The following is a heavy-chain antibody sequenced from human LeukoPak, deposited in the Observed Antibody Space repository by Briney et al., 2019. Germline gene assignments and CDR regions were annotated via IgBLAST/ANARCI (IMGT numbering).Heavy chain of an antibody. V-gene: IGHV1-2*02. Sequence: GASVKVSCKASGYTFTGYYMHWVRQAPGQGLEWMGWINPNSGGTNYAQKSQGRVTMTRDTSISTAYMELSGLRSDDTAVYYCASASPFGELLSPLDYWGQGTLVTVSS. CDR2: INPNSGGT. D-gene: IGHD3-10*01. CDR1: GYTFTGYY. CDR3: ASASPFGELLSPLDY. J-gene: IGHJ4*02.